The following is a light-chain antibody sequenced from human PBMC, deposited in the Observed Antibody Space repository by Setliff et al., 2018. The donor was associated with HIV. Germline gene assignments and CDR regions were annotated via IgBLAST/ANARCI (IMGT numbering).Light chain of an antibody. CDR1: SSNIGNNY. J-gene: IGLJ1*01. Sequence: QSALTQPPSVSAAPGQKVTISCSGSSSNIGNNYVSWYQQLPGTAPKLLIYENDKRPSGIPDRFSGSKSGTSATLGITGLQTGDEADYYCGTWDNSLSLGVFGTGTKVTVL. CDR3: GTWDNSLSLGV. CDR2: END. V-gene: IGLV1-51*02.